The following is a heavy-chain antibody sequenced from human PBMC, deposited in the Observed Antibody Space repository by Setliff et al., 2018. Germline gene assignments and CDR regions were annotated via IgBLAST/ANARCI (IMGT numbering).Heavy chain of an antibody. CDR2: IYYSGST. CDR1: GGSISPHY. CDR3: ARLPNFWSGYFDY. J-gene: IGHJ4*02. V-gene: IGHV4-59*05. Sequence: SETLSLTCTVSGGSISPHYWSWIRQPPGKGLEWIGSIYYSGSTYYNPSLESRITISVDTSKKQFSLKLSSVTATDTAVYYCARLPNFWSGYFDYWGQGTLVTVSS. D-gene: IGHD3-3*01.